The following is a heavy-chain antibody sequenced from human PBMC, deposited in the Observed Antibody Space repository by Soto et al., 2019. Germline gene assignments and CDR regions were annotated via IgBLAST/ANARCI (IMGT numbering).Heavy chain of an antibody. CDR2: IYYSGST. CDR3: ARGVAAMRRAFDI. Sequence: SETLSLTCTVSGGSISSSSYYWGWIRQPPGKGLEWIGSIYYSGSTYYNPSLKSRVTISVDTSKNQFSLKLSSVTAADTAVYYCARGVAAMRRAFDIWGQGTMVTVSS. CDR1: GGSISSSSYY. J-gene: IGHJ3*02. D-gene: IGHD2-15*01. V-gene: IGHV4-39*01.